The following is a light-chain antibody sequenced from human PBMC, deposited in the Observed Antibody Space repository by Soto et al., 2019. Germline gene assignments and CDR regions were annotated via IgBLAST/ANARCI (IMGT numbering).Light chain of an antibody. CDR2: DVS. V-gene: IGLV2-14*03. CDR1: SSDFGAYNY. CDR3: SSYTTNTTRI. J-gene: IGLJ2*01. Sequence: QSALTQPASVSGSPGQSITISCTGTSSDFGAYNYVSWYQQLPDKAPKLLIYDVSNRPSGVSNRFSGSKSGSTASLTISGLQAEDEADYYCSSYTTNTTRIFGGGTKVTVL.